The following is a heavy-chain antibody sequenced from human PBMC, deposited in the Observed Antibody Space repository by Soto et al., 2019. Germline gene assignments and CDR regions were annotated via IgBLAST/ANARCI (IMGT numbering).Heavy chain of an antibody. CDR2: ISWNSGSI. J-gene: IGHJ4*02. CDR3: VKDHSGSNSIDY. V-gene: IGHV3-9*01. CDR1: GFNFDDYA. D-gene: IGHD4-4*01. Sequence: GGSLRLSCAASGFNFDDYAMHWVRQAPGKGLEWVSGISWNSGSIGYADSVKGRFTISRDNAKNSLSLRMNSLRTEDTALYYCVKDHSGSNSIDYWGLGTQVTVSS.